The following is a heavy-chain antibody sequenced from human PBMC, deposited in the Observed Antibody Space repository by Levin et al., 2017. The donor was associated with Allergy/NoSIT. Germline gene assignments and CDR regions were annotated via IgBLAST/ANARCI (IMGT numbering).Heavy chain of an antibody. CDR3: ARGIGSEITFGGVIVYYFDY. CDR1: GGSVSSGSYY. V-gene: IGHV4-61*01. J-gene: IGHJ4*02. Sequence: SETLSLTCTVSGGSVSSGSYYWSWIRQPPGKGLEWIGYIYYSGSTNYNPSLKSRVTISVDTSKNQFSLKLSSVTAADTAVYYCARGIGSEITFGGVIVYYFDYWGQGTLVTVSS. D-gene: IGHD3-16*02. CDR2: IYYSGST.